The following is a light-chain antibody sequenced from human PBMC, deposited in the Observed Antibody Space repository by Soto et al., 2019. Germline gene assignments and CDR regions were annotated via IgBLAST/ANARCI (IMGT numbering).Light chain of an antibody. CDR1: QSISSY. J-gene: IGKJ1*01. CDR3: QQSYSTPT. CDR2: AAS. V-gene: IGKV1-39*01. Sequence: DIQMTQSPSSLSASVGDRVTITCRASQSISSYLNWYQQKPGKAPKLLIYAASSLQSGLPSRFSGSGSGTDFTLTISSLQPEDFATYYCQQSYSTPTFGQGTKVDIK.